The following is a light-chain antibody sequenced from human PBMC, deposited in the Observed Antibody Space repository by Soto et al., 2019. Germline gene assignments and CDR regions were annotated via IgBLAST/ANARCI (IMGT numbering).Light chain of an antibody. CDR3: QQYNNWWT. Sequence: DIQLTQSPSFLSASVGDRVTITCRASQGITRYLAWYQQKPGKAPNLLIYAASTLQGGVPSRFSGSGSGTEFTLTFSSLQSEDFGVYYCQQYNNWWTFGQGTKVEI. CDR2: AAS. V-gene: IGKV1-9*01. CDR1: QGITRY. J-gene: IGKJ1*01.